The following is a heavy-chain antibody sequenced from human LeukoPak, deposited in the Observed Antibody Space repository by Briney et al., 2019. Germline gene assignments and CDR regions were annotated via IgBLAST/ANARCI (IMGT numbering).Heavy chain of an antibody. CDR2: ISSSSYI. V-gene: IGHV3-21*01. D-gene: IGHD3-10*01. CDR3: ARAMVRGVIITYPFDI. Sequence: GGSLRLSCAASGFTFSSYSMNWVRQAPGKGLEWVSSISSSSYIYYADSVKGRFTISRDNAKNSLYLQMNSLRAEDTAVYYCARAMVRGVIITYPFDIWGQGTMVTVSS. CDR1: GFTFSSYS. J-gene: IGHJ3*02.